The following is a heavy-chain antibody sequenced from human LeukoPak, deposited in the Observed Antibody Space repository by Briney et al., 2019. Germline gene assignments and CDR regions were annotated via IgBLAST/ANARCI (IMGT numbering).Heavy chain of an antibody. CDR2: IYYSGST. D-gene: IGHD1/OR15-1a*01. V-gene: IGHV4-39*07. CDR1: GGSISSSSYY. Sequence: PSEILSLTCTVSGGSISSSSYYWGWIRQPPGKGLEWIGSIYYSGSTYYNPSLKSRVTISVDTSKNQFSLKLSSVTAADTAVYYCARDRTMLDWGQGTLVTVSS. J-gene: IGHJ4*02. CDR3: ARDRTMLD.